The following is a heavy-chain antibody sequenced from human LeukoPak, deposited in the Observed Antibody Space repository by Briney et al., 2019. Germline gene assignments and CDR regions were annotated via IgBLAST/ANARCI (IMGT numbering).Heavy chain of an antibody. CDR2: INHSGST. V-gene: IGHV4-34*01. Sequence: PSETLSLTCAVYGGSFSGYYWSWIRQPPGKGLEWIGEINHSGSTNYNPSLKSRVTISVDTSKNQFSLKLSSVTAADTAVYYCARERRTILYYYHMDVWGKGTTVTVSS. J-gene: IGHJ6*03. CDR1: GGSFSGYY. CDR3: ARERRTILYYYHMDV. D-gene: IGHD2-21*01.